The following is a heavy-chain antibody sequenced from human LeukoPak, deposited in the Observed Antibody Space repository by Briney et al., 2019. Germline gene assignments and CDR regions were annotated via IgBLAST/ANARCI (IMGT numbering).Heavy chain of an antibody. Sequence: PSGTLSLTCAVSGGSISSSNWWSWVRQPPGKGLEWIGEIYHSGSTNYNPSLKSRLTISVDTSKNQFSLKLSSVTAADTAVYYCTRGDPSGSGWSSPANYWGQGTLVTVSS. CDR1: GGSISSSNW. CDR3: TRGDPSGSGWSSPANY. V-gene: IGHV4-4*02. J-gene: IGHJ4*02. D-gene: IGHD6-19*01. CDR2: IYHSGST.